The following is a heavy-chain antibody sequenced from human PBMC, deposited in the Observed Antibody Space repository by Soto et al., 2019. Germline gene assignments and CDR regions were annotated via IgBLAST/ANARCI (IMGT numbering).Heavy chain of an antibody. CDR3: ARGYHYYDSSGYDKWDAFDI. D-gene: IGHD3-22*01. V-gene: IGHV3-21*01. Sequence: EVQLVESGGGLVKPGGSLRLSCAASGFTFSSYSINWVRQAPGKGLEWVSSISSTSSYIYYADSVKRRFTISRDNAKNSLYLQMNSVRAEDTAVYYCARGYHYYDSSGYDKWDAFDIWGQGTMVTVSS. CDR1: GFTFSSYS. J-gene: IGHJ3*02. CDR2: ISSTSSYI.